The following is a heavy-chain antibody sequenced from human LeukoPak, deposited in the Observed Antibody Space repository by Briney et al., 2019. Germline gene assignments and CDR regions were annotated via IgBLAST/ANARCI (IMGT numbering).Heavy chain of an antibody. D-gene: IGHD2-15*01. Sequence: PGGSLRLSCAASGFTFNSYSMYWVRQAPGKGLEWVSAISGSGGNTYYADSVKGRFTISRDNSRNTLYLQMNSLRAEDTAVYYCAKGAIAALNAYFDYWGQGTLVTVSS. CDR2: ISGSGGNT. CDR1: GFTFNSYS. CDR3: AKGAIAALNAYFDY. J-gene: IGHJ4*02. V-gene: IGHV3-23*01.